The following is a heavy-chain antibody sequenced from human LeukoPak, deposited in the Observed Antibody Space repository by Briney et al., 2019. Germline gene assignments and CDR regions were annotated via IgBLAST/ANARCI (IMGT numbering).Heavy chain of an antibody. V-gene: IGHV4-59*01. D-gene: IGHD3-10*01. J-gene: IGHJ4*02. Sequence: PSETLSLTCAVSGGSISSYYWTWIRQPPGKGLEWVGYIYSSGSTNYSPSLKSRVTISVDTSKNQFSLKLTSVTAADTAVYYCARESWNTLVRGAVFDNWGQGALVTVST. CDR3: ARESWNTLVRGAVFDN. CDR2: IYSSGST. CDR1: GGSISSYY.